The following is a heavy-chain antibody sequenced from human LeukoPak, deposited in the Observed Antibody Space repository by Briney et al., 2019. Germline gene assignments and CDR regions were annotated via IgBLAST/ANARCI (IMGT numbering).Heavy chain of an antibody. Sequence: ASVKVSCKASGYTFTSYGISWVRRAPGQGLEWMGWISAYNGNTNYAQKFQGRVTMTTDTSTSTLYMEVRSLRSDDTAVYYCARDHGHKSVDYWGQGTLVTVSS. D-gene: IGHD2-21*01. CDR3: ARDHGHKSVDY. CDR2: ISAYNGNT. V-gene: IGHV1-18*01. J-gene: IGHJ4*02. CDR1: GYTFTSYG.